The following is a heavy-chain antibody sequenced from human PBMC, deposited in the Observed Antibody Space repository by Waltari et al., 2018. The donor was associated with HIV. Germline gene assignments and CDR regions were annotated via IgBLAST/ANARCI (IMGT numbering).Heavy chain of an antibody. CDR1: GLPFSSYW. V-gene: IGHV3-74*01. D-gene: IGHD1-26*01. Sequence: EVQLVESGGGSVQPGGSLRLSCAASGLPFSSYWMHWVRQAPGKGLVWVSRINSDGSSTSYADSVKGRFTISRDNAKNTVYLQMNSLRAEDTAVYYCARAGRDGKLPPDYWGQGTLVTVSS. CDR3: ARAGRDGKLPPDY. CDR2: INSDGSST. J-gene: IGHJ4*02.